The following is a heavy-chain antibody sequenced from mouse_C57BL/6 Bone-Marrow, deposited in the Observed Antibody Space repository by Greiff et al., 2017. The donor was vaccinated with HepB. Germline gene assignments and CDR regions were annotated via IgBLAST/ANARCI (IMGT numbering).Heavy chain of an antibody. J-gene: IGHJ3*01. Sequence: VQRVESGPGLVAPSQSLSITCTVSGFSLTSYGVDWVRQSPGKGLEWLGVIWGVGSTNYNSALKSRLSISKDNSKSQVFLKMNSLQTDDTAMYYCASGGIYDGYYVGFAYWGQGTLVTVSA. CDR1: GFSLTSYG. V-gene: IGHV2-6*01. CDR2: IWGVGST. D-gene: IGHD2-3*01. CDR3: ASGGIYDGYYVGFAY.